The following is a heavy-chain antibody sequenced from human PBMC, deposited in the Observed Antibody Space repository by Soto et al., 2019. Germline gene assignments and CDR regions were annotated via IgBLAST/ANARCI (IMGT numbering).Heavy chain of an antibody. CDR3: ARVAVSHYYGMDV. CDR1: GFIVGSNH. Sequence: PGGSLRLSCAASGFIVGSNHMSWVRQAPGKGLECVSVIYSGGSTYYADSVKGRFTISRDNSKNTLYLQMNSLRAEDTAVYYCARVAVSHYYGMDVWGQGTTVTVSS. D-gene: IGHD2-8*01. CDR2: IYSGGST. V-gene: IGHV3-66*01. J-gene: IGHJ6*02.